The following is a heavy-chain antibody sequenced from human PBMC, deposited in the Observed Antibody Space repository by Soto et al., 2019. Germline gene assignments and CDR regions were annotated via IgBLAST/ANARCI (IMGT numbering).Heavy chain of an antibody. CDR3: ARDRPFGAVPAHYMDV. CDR2: ISSSSSYI. CDR1: GFTFSSYS. J-gene: IGHJ6*03. Sequence: PGGSLRLSCAASGFTFSSYSMNWVRQAPGKGLEWVSSISSSSSYIYYADSVKGRFTISRDNAKNSLYLQMNSLRAEDTAVYYCARDRPFGAVPAHYMDVWGKGTTVTVSS. V-gene: IGHV3-21*01. D-gene: IGHD2-2*01.